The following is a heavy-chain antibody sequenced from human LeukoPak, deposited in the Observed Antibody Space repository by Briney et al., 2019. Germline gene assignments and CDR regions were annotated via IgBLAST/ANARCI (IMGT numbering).Heavy chain of an antibody. V-gene: IGHV3-74*01. J-gene: IGHJ6*02. CDR1: GFTFTSYW. CDR3: GRGRYYGMDV. Sequence: GGSLRLSCASSGFTFTSYWMHWVRQAPGKGLVWVSRVNSDGSSTTYADSVKGRFTISRDNAKNTLYLQMNSLRAEDTAVYYCGRGRYYGMDVWGQGTTVTVSS. CDR2: VNSDGSST.